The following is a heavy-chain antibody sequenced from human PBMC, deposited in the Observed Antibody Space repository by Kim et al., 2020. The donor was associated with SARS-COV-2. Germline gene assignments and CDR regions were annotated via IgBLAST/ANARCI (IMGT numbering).Heavy chain of an antibody. J-gene: IGHJ5*01. V-gene: IGHV3-9*01. CDR2: ISWNSGSI. D-gene: IGHD3-22*01. Sequence: GGSLRLSCAASGFTFDDYAMHWVRQAPGKGLEWVSGISWNSGSIGYADSVKGRFTISRDNAKNSLYLQMNSLRAEDTALYYCAKDQRYYDSSGYYGFDY. CDR1: GFTFDDYA. CDR3: AKDQRYYDSSGYYGFDY.